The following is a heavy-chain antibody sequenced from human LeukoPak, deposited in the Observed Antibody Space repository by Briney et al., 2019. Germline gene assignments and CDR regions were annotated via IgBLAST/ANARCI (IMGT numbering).Heavy chain of an antibody. CDR3: ARGRFCSNTSCYADY. CDR2: IYYSGST. Sequence: SETLSLTCTVSGVSIRSYYLNWIRQPPGKGLEWIGSIYYSGSTYYNPSLKSRVTMSVDTSKNQFSLRLSSVTAADTAVYYCARGRFCSNTSCYADYWGQGTLVTVSS. V-gene: IGHV4-59*04. J-gene: IGHJ4*02. CDR1: GVSIRSYY. D-gene: IGHD2-2*01.